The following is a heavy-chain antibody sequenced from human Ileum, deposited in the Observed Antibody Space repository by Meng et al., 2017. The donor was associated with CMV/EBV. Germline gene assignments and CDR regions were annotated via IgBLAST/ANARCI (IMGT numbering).Heavy chain of an antibody. J-gene: IGHJ4*02. Sequence: ESLKISCTASGFTFDDYAMHWVRQAPGRGLEGVSLISWDGGSTYYADSVKGRFTISRDNSKNSLYLQMNSLRAEDTALYYCAKARIRRKMATIVDYWGQGTLVTVSS. CDR1: GFTFDDYA. V-gene: IGHV3-43D*03. CDR3: AKARIRRKMATIVDY. D-gene: IGHD5-24*01. CDR2: ISWDGGST.